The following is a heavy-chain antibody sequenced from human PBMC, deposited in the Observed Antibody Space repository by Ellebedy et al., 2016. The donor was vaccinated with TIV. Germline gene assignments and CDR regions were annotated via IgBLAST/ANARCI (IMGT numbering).Heavy chain of an antibody. D-gene: IGHD2-21*02. CDR2: IYYSGKT. CDR3: ARGVVTAIRAYYFDY. Sequence: SETLSLTCAVSGGSISSSAYYWGWIRQPPGKGLEWIGSIYYSGKTHYNPSFKGRVAISVAPHNTQFSRRLTSVTAADTAVYYCARGVVTAIRAYYFDYWGQGTLVTVSS. V-gene: IGHV4-39*07. J-gene: IGHJ4*02. CDR1: GGSISSSAYY.